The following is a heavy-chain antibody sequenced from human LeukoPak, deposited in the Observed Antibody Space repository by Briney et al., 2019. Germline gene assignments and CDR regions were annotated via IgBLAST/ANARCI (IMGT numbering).Heavy chain of an antibody. CDR1: GGSFSGYY. Sequence: SETLSLTCAVYGGSFSGYYWSWIRQPPGKGLEWIGGINHSGSTNYNPSLKSRVTISVDTSKKQFSLKLSSVTAADTAVYYCARGGYSGYDYGYGYGYFSFWGQGTLVTVSS. CDR3: ARGGYSGYDYGYGYGYFSF. V-gene: IGHV4-34*01. CDR2: INHSGST. D-gene: IGHD5-12*01. J-gene: IGHJ4*02.